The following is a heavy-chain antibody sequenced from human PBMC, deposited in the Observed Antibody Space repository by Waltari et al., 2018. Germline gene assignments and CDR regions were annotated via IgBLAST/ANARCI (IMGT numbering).Heavy chain of an antibody. CDR3: ARYEGHCIGDFCYFPDAFDT. CDR1: GFNWMDYG. V-gene: IGHV3-7*01. D-gene: IGHD2-8*02. CDR2: IKHDGSET. J-gene: IGHJ3*02. Sequence: EELLVESGGELVHPGGSLRLSCAVSGFNWMDYGLGWVRQAPGKWLEWVANIKHDGSETNYVDSVKGRFTISRDNAKKSVYLQMNSLRADDTAIYFCARYEGHCIGDFCYFPDAFDTWGQGTMVTVSS.